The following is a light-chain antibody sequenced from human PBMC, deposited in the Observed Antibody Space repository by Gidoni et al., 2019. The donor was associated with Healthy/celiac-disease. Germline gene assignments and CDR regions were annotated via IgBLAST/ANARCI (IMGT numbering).Light chain of an antibody. V-gene: IGLV3-19*01. J-gene: IGLJ2*01. CDR1: SLRIYY. CDR2: GKN. CDR3: NSRDSSGNHVV. Sequence: SSELTHDPAVSVSLGQTFRITCQGASLRIYYASWYQQQPGQAPVLVMYGKNNRPSGIPDRFSGSSSGNTASLTITGAQAEDEADYYCNSRDSSGNHVVFSGGTKLTVL.